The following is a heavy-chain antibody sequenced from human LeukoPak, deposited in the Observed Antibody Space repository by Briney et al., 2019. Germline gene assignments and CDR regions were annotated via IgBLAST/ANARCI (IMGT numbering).Heavy chain of an antibody. CDR3: ARGRTLDY. Sequence: SETLSLTCTVSGNSISSGDNYWSWIRQLAGKGLEWIGRIYTSGSTNYNPSLKSRVTISGDTSKNQFSLRLSSVTAADTAVYYCARGRTLDYWGQGTLVTVSS. CDR1: GNSISSGDNY. CDR2: IYTSGST. V-gene: IGHV4-61*02. J-gene: IGHJ4*02. D-gene: IGHD1/OR15-1a*01.